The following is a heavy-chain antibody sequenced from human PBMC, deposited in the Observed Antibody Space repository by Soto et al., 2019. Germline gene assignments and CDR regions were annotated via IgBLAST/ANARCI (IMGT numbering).Heavy chain of an antibody. CDR1: GGSFSSHS. V-gene: IGHV4-34*01. CDR2: IHHDGIT. Sequence: PSETLSLTCAIYGGSFSSHSRSWVRQPPGKGLEWIGEIHHDGITNYNPSLKSRVTILGDTSKSQFSLELSSLTSDDTAVYYCAKGGTAGYDFWSNPRGDWLDSWGQGTLVTVSS. D-gene: IGHD3-3*01. J-gene: IGHJ5*01. CDR3: AKGGTAGYDFWSNPRGDWLDS.